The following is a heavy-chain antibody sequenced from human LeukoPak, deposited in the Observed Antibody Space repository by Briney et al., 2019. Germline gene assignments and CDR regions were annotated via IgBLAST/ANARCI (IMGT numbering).Heavy chain of an antibody. D-gene: IGHD5-12*01. CDR2: IYYSGST. CDR1: GGSISSYY. J-gene: IGHJ5*02. Sequence: SETLSLTCTVSGGSISSYYWSWIRQPPGKGLEWIGYIYYSGSTNYNPSLKSRVTISVDTSKNQFSLKLSSVTAADTAVYYCGRVEVTTITGWFDPWGQGTLVTVSS. CDR3: GRVEVTTITGWFDP. V-gene: IGHV4-59*01.